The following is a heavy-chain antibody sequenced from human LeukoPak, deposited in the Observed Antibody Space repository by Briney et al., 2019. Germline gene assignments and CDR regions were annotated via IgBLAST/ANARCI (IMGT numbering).Heavy chain of an antibody. J-gene: IGHJ4*02. CDR3: ARGRDGELDY. CDR1: AFTFSTYE. V-gene: IGHV3-48*03. CDR2: ISSRGSTI. D-gene: IGHD1-7*01. Sequence: PGGSLRLSCAASAFTFSTYEMSWVRQAPGKGLEWVSYISSRGSTIYYADSVKGRFTISRDNAKNSLYLQMNSLRAEDTAIYYCARGRDGELDYWGQGTLVTVSS.